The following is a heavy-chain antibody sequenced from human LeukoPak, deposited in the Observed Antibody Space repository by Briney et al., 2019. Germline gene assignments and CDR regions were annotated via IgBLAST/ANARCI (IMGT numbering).Heavy chain of an antibody. CDR1: GFTFSSYW. V-gene: IGHV3-7*01. Sequence: GGSLRLSCAASGFTFSSYWMSWVRQAPGKGLEWVANIKQDGSEKYYVDSVKGRFTISRDNAKNSLYLQMNSLRAEDTAVYYCARPHSSGWEDAFDIWGQGTMVTVSS. CDR3: ARPHSSGWEDAFDI. CDR2: IKQDGSEK. J-gene: IGHJ3*02. D-gene: IGHD6-19*01.